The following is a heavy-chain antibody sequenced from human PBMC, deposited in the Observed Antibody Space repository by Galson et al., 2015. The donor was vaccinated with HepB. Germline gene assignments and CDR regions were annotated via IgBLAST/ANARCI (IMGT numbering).Heavy chain of an antibody. CDR1: GGTFSSYA. V-gene: IGHV1-69*04. CDR3: ARGGYSSSWYSH. J-gene: IGHJ4*02. Sequence: KVSCKASGGTFSSYAISWVRQAPGQGLEWMGRIIPILSIAKYAQKFQGRVTITADKSTSTAYMELSSLTSEDTALYYCARGGYSSSWYSHWGLGTLVT. D-gene: IGHD6-13*01. CDR2: IIPILSIA.